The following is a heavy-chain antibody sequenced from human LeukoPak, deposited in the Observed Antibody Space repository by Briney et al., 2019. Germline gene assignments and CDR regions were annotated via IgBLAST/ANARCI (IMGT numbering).Heavy chain of an antibody. J-gene: IGHJ5*02. D-gene: IGHD2-2*01. CDR1: GGTFSSYA. CDR2: IIPILGTA. CDR3: ARNRGGPRYCSSTSCYRSWFDP. Sequence: GASVKVSCKASGGTFSSYAISWVRQAPGQGLEWMGGIIPILGTANYAQKFQGRVTITADESTSTAYMELSSLRSEDTAVYYCARNRGGPRYCSSTSCYRSWFDPWGQGTLVTVCS. V-gene: IGHV1-69*13.